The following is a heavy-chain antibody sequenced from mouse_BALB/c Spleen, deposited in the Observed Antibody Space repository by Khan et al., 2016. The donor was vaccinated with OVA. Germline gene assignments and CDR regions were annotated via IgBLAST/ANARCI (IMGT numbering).Heavy chain of an antibody. D-gene: IGHD2-14*01. CDR3: ARSGYEAWFAY. Sequence: EVQLVESGPGLVKPSQSLSLTCTVTGYSITSDYAWNWIRQFPRNKLEWMGYISYSGSTSYNPFLKSRISITRDTSKNQFFLQLNTVTTEDTATYVCARSGYEAWFAYWGQGTLVTVSA. CDR2: ISYSGST. J-gene: IGHJ3*01. CDR1: GYSITSDYA. V-gene: IGHV3-2*02.